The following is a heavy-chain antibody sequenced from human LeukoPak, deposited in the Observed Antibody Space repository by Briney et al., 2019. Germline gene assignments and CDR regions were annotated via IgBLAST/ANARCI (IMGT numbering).Heavy chain of an antibody. J-gene: IGHJ6*03. V-gene: IGHV1-18*01. CDR1: GYTFSNYG. D-gene: IGHD3-9*01. Sequence: ASVKVSCKASGYTFSNYGISWVRQAPGQGLEWMGWISGYNGKTNYAQKLQGRVTMTTDTSTSTAYMELRSLRSDDTAVYYCARDMPHYDILTGYYNPGHYYYYMDVWGKGTTVTVSS. CDR3: ARDMPHYDILTGYYNPGHYYYYMDV. CDR2: ISGYNGKT.